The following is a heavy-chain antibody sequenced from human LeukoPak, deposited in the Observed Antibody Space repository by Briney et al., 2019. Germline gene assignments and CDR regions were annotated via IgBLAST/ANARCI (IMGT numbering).Heavy chain of an antibody. CDR2: IKPDGSHR. CDR1: GFTFSSYW. V-gene: IGHV3-7*01. CDR3: ARDLRAIVLMVYVYGDDPGYMDV. Sequence: GGSLRLSCAASGFTFSSYWMSWVRQAPGKGLEWVANIKPDGSHRNYVDSVKGRFTISRDNGQNSLYLQMNSLRVEDTAVFYCARDLRAIVLMVYVYGDDPGYMDVWGKGTTVTVSS. D-gene: IGHD2-8*01. J-gene: IGHJ6*03.